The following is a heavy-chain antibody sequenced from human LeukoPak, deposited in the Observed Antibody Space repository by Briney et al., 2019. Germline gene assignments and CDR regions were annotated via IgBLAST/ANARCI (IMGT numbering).Heavy chain of an antibody. V-gene: IGHV1-2*02. CDR2: INPNSGGT. D-gene: IGHD1-26*01. Sequence: ASVKASCKASRYTFIGYYMHWVRQAPGQGLEWMGWINPNSGGTNYAQKFQGRVTMTRDTSISTAYMELSRLRSDDTAVYYCARVLQSGTPGGMDVWGQGTTVTVSS. J-gene: IGHJ6*02. CDR3: ARVLQSGTPGGMDV. CDR1: RYTFIGYY.